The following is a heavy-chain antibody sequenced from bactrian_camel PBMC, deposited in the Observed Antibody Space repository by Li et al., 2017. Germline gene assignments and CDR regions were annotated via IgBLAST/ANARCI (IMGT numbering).Heavy chain of an antibody. CDR2: VYMDGGMTLPADSV. Sequence: VQLVESGGGSVQAGGSLSLSCSVSGDTYRSLCMGWFRQAPGREREEVALVYMDGGMTLPADSVYYADSVKGRFTISRDTVKNILHLQMDSLKPEDTAVYSCMAVKYGGSHICLDFDTSGAQSLPNSWGRGTQVTVS. J-gene: IGHJ6*01. CDR1: GDTYRSLC. CDR3: MAVKYGGSHICLDFDTSGAQSLPNS. D-gene: IGHD6*01. V-gene: IGHV3S1*01.